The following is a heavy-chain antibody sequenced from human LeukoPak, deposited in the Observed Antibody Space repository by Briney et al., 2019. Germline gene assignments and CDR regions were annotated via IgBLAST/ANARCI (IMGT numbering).Heavy chain of an antibody. CDR3: ATDRGSSTSFNWFDP. Sequence: ASVKVSCKVSGYTLTELSMHWVRQAPGKGLEWMGGFDPEDGETIYAQKFQGRVTMTEDTSTDTAYMELSSLRSEDTAVYYCATDRGSSTSFNWFDPWGQGTLVTVSS. D-gene: IGHD2-2*01. CDR2: FDPEDGET. CDR1: GYTLTELS. V-gene: IGHV1-24*01. J-gene: IGHJ5*02.